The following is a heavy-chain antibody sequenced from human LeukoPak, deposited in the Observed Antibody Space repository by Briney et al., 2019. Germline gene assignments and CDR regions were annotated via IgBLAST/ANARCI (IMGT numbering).Heavy chain of an antibody. Sequence: SETLSLTCSVSGASISSGSNYWGWIRQPPGKTLEWIGSIYSSGSTYYNPSLKSRVIIIIDTPKNHFSLTLSSVTAADTAVYYCARGKSRGLRGGYSYGTGNAFDIWGQGTMVTVSS. V-gene: IGHV4-39*07. CDR3: ARGKSRGLRGGYSYGTGNAFDI. D-gene: IGHD5-18*01. CDR1: GASISSGSNY. J-gene: IGHJ3*02. CDR2: IYSSGST.